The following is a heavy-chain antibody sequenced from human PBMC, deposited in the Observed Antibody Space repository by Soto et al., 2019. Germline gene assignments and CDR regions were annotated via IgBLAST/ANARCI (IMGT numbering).Heavy chain of an antibody. V-gene: IGHV3-33*01. J-gene: IGHJ4*02. CDR1: GFTFSSYG. CDR3: ARDIAPFITRSLGFDY. Sequence: GGSLRLSCAASGFTFSSYGMHLVRQAPGKGLEWVAVIWYDGSNKYYADSVKGRFTISRDNSKNTLYLQMNSLRAEDTAVYYCARDIAPFITRSLGFDYWGQGTLVTVSS. D-gene: IGHD3-22*01. CDR2: IWYDGSNK.